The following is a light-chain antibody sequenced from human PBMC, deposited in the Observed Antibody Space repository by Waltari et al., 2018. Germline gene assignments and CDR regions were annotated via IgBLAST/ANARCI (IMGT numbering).Light chain of an antibody. CDR2: RDD. CDR1: GPIIGAGYE. V-gene: IGLV1-40*01. J-gene: IGLJ2*01. Sequence: QSVLTQPPSVSGAPGQSVTIPCPGSGPIIGAGYEVPWYQQMPGSAPKVLIHRDDNRPSGVPGRFSGSKSGTSASLSVTGLHVEDEADYFCQSYDRDLNAVLFGGGTKLTVL. CDR3: QSYDRDLNAVL.